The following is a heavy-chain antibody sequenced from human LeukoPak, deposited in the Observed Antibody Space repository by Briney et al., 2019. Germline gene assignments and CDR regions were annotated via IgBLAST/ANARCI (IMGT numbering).Heavy chain of an antibody. CDR3: ARAGSSSPLIDY. D-gene: IGHD6-6*01. Sequence: GGSLRLSCAASGFTFSSYSMNWVRQAPGKGLEWVSSISSSSSYIYYADSVKGRFTISRDNAKNSLSLQMNSLRAGDTAVYYCARAGSSSPLIDYWGQGTLVTVSS. V-gene: IGHV3-21*01. CDR1: GFTFSSYS. CDR2: ISSSSSYI. J-gene: IGHJ4*02.